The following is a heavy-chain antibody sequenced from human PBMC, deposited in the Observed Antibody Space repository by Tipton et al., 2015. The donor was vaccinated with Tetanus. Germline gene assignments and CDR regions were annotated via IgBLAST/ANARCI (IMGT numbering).Heavy chain of an antibody. D-gene: IGHD6-19*01. CDR1: GGPITSGNYY. CDR3: AFLPKHWLDPRGAP. J-gene: IGHJ5*02. V-gene: IGHV4-31*03. Sequence: GLVKPSQTLSLSCTVSGGPITSGNYYWSWIRQHPGKGLEWIGYIFHSGSTYYNLSLKSRVVISVDTSKNQFSLNLTSVTAADTGVYYCAFLPKHWLDPRGAPWGQGTLVTVSS. CDR2: IFHSGST.